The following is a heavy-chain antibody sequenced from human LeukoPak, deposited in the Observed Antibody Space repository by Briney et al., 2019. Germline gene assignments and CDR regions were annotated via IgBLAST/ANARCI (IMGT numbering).Heavy chain of an antibody. J-gene: IGHJ4*02. Sequence: KPSETLSLTCAVSGGSISSSNWWSWVRQPPGKGLEWIGEIYHSGSTNYNPSLKSRVTISVDKSKNQFSLKLSSVTAADTAVYYCARRPLGYFDGGFDYWGQGTLVTVSS. V-gene: IGHV4-4*02. CDR1: GGSISSSNW. D-gene: IGHD3-9*01. CDR2: IYHSGST. CDR3: ARRPLGYFDGGFDY.